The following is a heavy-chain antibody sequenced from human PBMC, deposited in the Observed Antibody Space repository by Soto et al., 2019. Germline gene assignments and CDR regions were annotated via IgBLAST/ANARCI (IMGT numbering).Heavy chain of an antibody. Sequence: EVQLLESGGGLVQPGGSLRLSCAASGFTFSSYAMSWVRQAPGKGLEWVSGMSGSGGTAYYRDSGNGRFTISRDNSKQTLYRQMNSLRAEDTDLYYCAKGPIFGVENIYDYWGQGTLVTVSS. CDR3: AKGPIFGVENIYDY. CDR2: MSGSGGTA. D-gene: IGHD3-3*01. V-gene: IGHV3-23*01. J-gene: IGHJ4*02. CDR1: GFTFSSYA.